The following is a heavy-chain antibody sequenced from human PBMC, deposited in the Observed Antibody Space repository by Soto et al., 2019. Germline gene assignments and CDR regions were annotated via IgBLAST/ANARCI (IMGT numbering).Heavy chain of an antibody. J-gene: IGHJ3*02. V-gene: IGHV1-69*13. D-gene: IGHD6-13*01. CDR2: IIPIFGTA. CDR1: GGTLSSYA. Sequence: SVKVSCKASGGTLSSYAISWVRRAPGQGLEWMGGIIPIFGTANYAQKFQGRVTITADESTSTAYMELSSLRSEDTAVYYCARVRKLVRDAFDIWGQGTMVTVSS. CDR3: ARVRKLVRDAFDI.